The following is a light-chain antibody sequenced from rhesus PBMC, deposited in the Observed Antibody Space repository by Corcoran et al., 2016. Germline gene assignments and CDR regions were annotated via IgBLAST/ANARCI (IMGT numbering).Light chain of an antibody. CDR1: QSVSSS. Sequence: EIVMTQSPATLSLSPGERATLSCRASQSVSSSLAWYQQKPGQAPKLLIYGASSRATGIPDRVSGTGSVTEFTLTISSLGPEDVGVYYCQQDYSWPLTFGGGTKVELK. CDR3: QQDYSWPLT. J-gene: IGKJ4*01. CDR2: GAS. V-gene: IGKV3-42*01.